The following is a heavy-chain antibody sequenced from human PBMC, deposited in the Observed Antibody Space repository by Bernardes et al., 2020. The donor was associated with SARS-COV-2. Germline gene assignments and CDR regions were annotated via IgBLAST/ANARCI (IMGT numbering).Heavy chain of an antibody. CDR1: GFTFSTFW. CDR3: ARIYSTSSFDFDY. J-gene: IGHJ4*02. Sequence: GGSLRLSCAASGFTFSTFWMTWVRQAPGPGLAWVSNLNQDGSETFYVDSVKGRFTISRDNAKNSLFMEMNTLRAEDTAVYYCARIYSTSSFDFDYWGQGTLVTGS. V-gene: IGHV3-7*01. D-gene: IGHD6-6*01. CDR2: LNQDGSET.